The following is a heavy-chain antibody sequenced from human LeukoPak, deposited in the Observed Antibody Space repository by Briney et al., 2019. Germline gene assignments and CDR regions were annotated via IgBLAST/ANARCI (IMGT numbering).Heavy chain of an antibody. V-gene: IGHV4-39*07. D-gene: IGHD1-14*01. CDR2: INYSGTT. Sequence: SETLSLTCTVSGGSISSSSHYWGWIRQPPGKGLEWIGSINYSGTTYYNPSLKSRVTISIDTSKNQFSLKLSSVTAADTALYFCAREEPPGKVDYWGQGTLVTVSS. CDR1: GGSISSSSHY. CDR3: AREEPPGKVDY. J-gene: IGHJ4*02.